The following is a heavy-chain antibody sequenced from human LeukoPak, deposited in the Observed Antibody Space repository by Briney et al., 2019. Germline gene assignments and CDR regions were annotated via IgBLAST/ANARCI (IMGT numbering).Heavy chain of an antibody. J-gene: IGHJ4*02. V-gene: IGHV3-30*14. D-gene: IGHD3-9*01. Sequence: PGRSLRLSCAASGFTFSSYAMHWVRQAPGKGLEWVAVISYDASSKYYTDSVKGRFTISRENSKNTLYLQMNSLRAEDTAVYYCARGGLTGYYFPLDYWGQGTLVTVSS. CDR3: ARGGLTGYYFPLDY. CDR1: GFTFSSYA. CDR2: ISYDASSK.